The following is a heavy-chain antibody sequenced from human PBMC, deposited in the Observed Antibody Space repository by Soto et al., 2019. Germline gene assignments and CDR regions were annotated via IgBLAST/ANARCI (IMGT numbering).Heavy chain of an antibody. CDR3: ARVLKWLSPSYYYYGMEV. CDR2: ISAYNGNT. J-gene: IGHJ6*02. CDR1: GYTFTSYG. D-gene: IGHD3-22*01. V-gene: IGHV1-18*04. Sequence: ASVKVSCKASGYTFTSYGISWVRQAPGQVLEWMGWISAYNGNTNYAQKLQGRLTMTTDTSTITAYMELRSLRSDDTAVYYCARVLKWLSPSYYYYGMEVWGQGTTVTVSS.